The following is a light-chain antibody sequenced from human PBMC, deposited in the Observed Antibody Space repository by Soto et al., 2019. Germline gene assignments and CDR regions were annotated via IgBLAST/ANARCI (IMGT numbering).Light chain of an antibody. CDR2: GNN. CDR1: SSNIGAGYD. CDR3: QSYDRSLSGTV. J-gene: IGLJ3*02. V-gene: IGLV1-40*01. Sequence: QSALTQPPSVSGAPGQRVTISCTGSSSNIGAGYDVHWYKQLPGTSPKLLIFGNNNRPSGVPDRFSGSKFGPSASLAITGLQDDDEADYNCQSYDRSLSGTVLGGGTKLTVL.